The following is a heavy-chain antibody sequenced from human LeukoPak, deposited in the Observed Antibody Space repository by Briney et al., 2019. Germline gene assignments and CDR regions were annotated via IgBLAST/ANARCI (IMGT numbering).Heavy chain of an antibody. CDR3: AAGYSDSLRSPLDS. D-gene: IGHD3-22*01. CDR1: GLTFNNYA. Sequence: GGSLRLSCAASGLTFNNYALTWIRQAPGKGLEWVSSISGRGGNTYYADSVKGRFTISRDDSKNTLFLQMNSLRAEDTAVYYCAAGYSDSLRSPLDSWGQGTLVTVSS. V-gene: IGHV3-23*01. J-gene: IGHJ5*01. CDR2: ISGRGGNT.